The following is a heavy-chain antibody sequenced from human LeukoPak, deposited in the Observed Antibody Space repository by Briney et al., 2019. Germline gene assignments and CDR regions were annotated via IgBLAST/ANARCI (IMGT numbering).Heavy chain of an antibody. D-gene: IGHD2-15*01. CDR2: INPSGGST. J-gene: IGHJ4*02. V-gene: IGHV1-46*01. CDR1: GYTFISYF. Sequence: ASVKVSCKSSGYTFISYFLHWVRQAPGQGLEWMGIINPSGGSTRYAHKFQGRVTMTSDTSTSTVYMELSSLRSKDTAVYYCAKSSGGAMRPLDYSGEGNLVTASS. CDR3: AKSSGGAMRPLDY.